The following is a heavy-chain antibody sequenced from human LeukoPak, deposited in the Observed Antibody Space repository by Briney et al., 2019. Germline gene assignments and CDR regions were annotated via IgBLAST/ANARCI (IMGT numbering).Heavy chain of an antibody. V-gene: IGHV3-30*04. CDR1: GFTFSSYA. J-gene: IGHJ4*02. CDR3: ARDPLEMEYFDY. D-gene: IGHD5-24*01. Sequence: GGSLRLSCAASGFTFSSYAMHWVRQAPGKGLEWVAVISYDGSNKYYADSVKGRFTISRDNSKNTLYLQMNSLRAEDTAVYYCARDPLEMEYFDYWGQRTLVTVSS. CDR2: ISYDGSNK.